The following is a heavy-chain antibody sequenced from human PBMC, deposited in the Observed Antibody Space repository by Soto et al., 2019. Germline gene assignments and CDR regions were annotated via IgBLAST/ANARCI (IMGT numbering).Heavy chain of an antibody. CDR3: AKDNRDYAYFDY. CDR1: GFTFSSYA. J-gene: IGHJ4*02. V-gene: IGHV3-23*01. D-gene: IGHD4-17*01. CDR2: ISRSGGGT. Sequence: QLLEAGGGLVQPGGSRRLSCAASGFTFSSYAMSWVRRAPGKGLEWVSAISRSGGGTYYADSVKGRFTISRNNSKNTLYMQMNILSAEDTAVYYGAKDNRDYAYFDYWGQGTLVTVSS.